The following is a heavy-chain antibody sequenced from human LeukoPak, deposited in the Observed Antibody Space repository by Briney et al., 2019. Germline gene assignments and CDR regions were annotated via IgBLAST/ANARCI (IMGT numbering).Heavy chain of an antibody. CDR3: AKDGPYYGTGAMYYFDY. D-gene: IGHD3-10*01. J-gene: IGHJ4*02. CDR2: IRFDGVVK. Sequence: PGGSLRLSCAASGFTSSSYGMHWVRQAPGKGLEWVAFIRFDGVVKYYADSVKGRFTISRDNSKNTLDVQMSSLRAEDTAVYYCAKDGPYYGTGAMYYFDYWGQGTPVTVSS. CDR1: GFTSSSYG. V-gene: IGHV3-30*02.